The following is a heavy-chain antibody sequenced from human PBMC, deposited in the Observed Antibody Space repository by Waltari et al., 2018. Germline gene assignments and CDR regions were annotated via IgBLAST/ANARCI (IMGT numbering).Heavy chain of an antibody. CDR2: IYHSGTP. CDR1: GSSLSSGYY. D-gene: IGHD2-21*02. CDR3: ARWFHGDSPSHFDY. J-gene: IGHJ4*02. Sequence: QVQLQESGPGLVKPSETLSLTCAVSGSSLSSGYYWGWIRQPPGKRLEFIGSIYHSGTPYYNPSLKSRVTILLDTSKTQFSLMLRSVTAADTAVYFCARWFHGDSPSHFDYWGQGTLVTVSS. V-gene: IGHV4-38-2*01.